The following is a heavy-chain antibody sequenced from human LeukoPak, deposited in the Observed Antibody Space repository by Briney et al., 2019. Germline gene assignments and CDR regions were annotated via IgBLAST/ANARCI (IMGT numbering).Heavy chain of an antibody. CDR1: GGSITSYC. CDR2: IYYSGST. D-gene: IGHD5-18*01. J-gene: IGHJ4*02. V-gene: IGHV4-59*01. Sequence: SETLSLTCTVSGGSITSYCWSWIRQPPGKGLEWIGSIYYSGSTNYNPPPKSRVTISVDTSKNQFSLKLSSVTAADTALYYCARENGYRYDYWGQGTLVTVSS. CDR3: ARENGYRYDY.